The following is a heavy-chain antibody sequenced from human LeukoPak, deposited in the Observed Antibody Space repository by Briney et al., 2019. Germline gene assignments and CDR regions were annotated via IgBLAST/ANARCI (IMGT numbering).Heavy chain of an antibody. CDR3: ARSDSPYYYYYMDV. CDR2: IYTSGSI. V-gene: IGHV4-4*07. CDR1: GGSISSYY. Sequence: SETLSLTCTVSGGSISSYYWSWIRQPAGKGLEWIGRIYTSGSINYNPSLKSRVTMSVDTSKNQFSLKLSSVTAADTAVYYCARSDSPYYYYYMDVWGKGTTVTVSS. J-gene: IGHJ6*03. D-gene: IGHD2-21*02.